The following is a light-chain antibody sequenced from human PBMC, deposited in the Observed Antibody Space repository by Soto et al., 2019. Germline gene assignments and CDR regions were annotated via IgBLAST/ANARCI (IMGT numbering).Light chain of an antibody. CDR1: SSDVGAYNY. V-gene: IGLV2-14*01. CDR3: SSYSSSSTLV. CDR2: DVN. Sequence: QSALTQPASVSGSPGQSITISCTGSSSDVGAYNYVSWYQQHPDKAPKLMIYDVNNRPSGVSDRFSGSKSGNTASLTISGLQAEDEDDYYCSSYSSSSTLVFGGGTKVTVL. J-gene: IGLJ2*01.